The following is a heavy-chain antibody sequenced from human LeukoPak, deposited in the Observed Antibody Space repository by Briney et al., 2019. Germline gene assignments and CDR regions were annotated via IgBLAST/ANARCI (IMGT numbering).Heavy chain of an antibody. J-gene: IGHJ6*02. V-gene: IGHV4-31*03. Sequence: KPSETLSLTCTVSGGSISSGGYYWSWIRQHPGKGLEWIGYIYYSGSTYYNPSLKSRVTISVDTSKNQFSLKLSSVTAADTAVYYCARLAITMVRGVITPLDVWGQGTTVTVSS. CDR2: IYYSGST. D-gene: IGHD3-10*01. CDR3: ARLAITMVRGVITPLDV. CDR1: GGSISSGGYY.